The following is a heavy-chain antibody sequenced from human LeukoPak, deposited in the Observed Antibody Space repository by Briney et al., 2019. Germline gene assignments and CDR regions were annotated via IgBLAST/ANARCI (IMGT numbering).Heavy chain of an antibody. Sequence: GGSLRLSCAASGFTFSDYYMSWIRQAPGKGLEWVSYISSSGSSIYYADSVKGRFTISRDNATNSLYLQMNSLRAEDTAVYYCARAVSYYYYGLGKWGQGPLVTVSS. CDR1: GFTFSDYY. D-gene: IGHD3-16*01. V-gene: IGHV3-11*01. CDR3: ARAVSYYYYGLGK. J-gene: IGHJ4*02. CDR2: ISSSGSSI.